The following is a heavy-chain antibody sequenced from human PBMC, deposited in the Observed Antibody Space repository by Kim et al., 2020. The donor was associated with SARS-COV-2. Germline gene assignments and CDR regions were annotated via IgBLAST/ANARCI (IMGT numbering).Heavy chain of an antibody. Sequence: SETLSLTCTVSGGSISSYYWSWIRQPPGKGLEWIGYIYYSGSTKYNPSLKSRVTMSVDTPKNQFSLKLSSVTAADTAVYYCARHRDGYIVDAFDIWCQGT. CDR2: IYYSGST. CDR1: GGSISSYY. D-gene: IGHD5-12*01. V-gene: IGHV4-59*08. CDR3: ARHRDGYIVDAFDI. J-gene: IGHJ3*02.